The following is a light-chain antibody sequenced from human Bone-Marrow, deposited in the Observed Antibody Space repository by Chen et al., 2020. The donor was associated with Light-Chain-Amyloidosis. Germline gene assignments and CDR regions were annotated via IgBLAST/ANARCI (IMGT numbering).Light chain of an antibody. CDR2: GSS. J-gene: IGKJ4*01. V-gene: IGKV3-20*01. Sequence: EIVLTQSPGTLSLSPGEGANLSCRASQTISSNYLTWYQQKFGHAPRLLIYGSSSRATGIPDRFTGSGSVTDFTLPINRLEPEDFAMYYCQQYGTSPLTFGGGTKVETK. CDR1: QTISSNY. CDR3: QQYGTSPLT.